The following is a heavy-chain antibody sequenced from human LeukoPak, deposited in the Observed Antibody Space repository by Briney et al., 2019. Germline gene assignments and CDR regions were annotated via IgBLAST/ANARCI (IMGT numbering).Heavy chain of an antibody. D-gene: IGHD3-10*02. Sequence: GGSPRLSCAASGFTFSSYEMNWVRQAPGKGLEWVSYISSSGSTIYYADSVKGRFTISRDNAKNSLYLQMNSLRAEDTAVYYCAELGITMIGGVWGKGTTVTISS. V-gene: IGHV3-48*03. CDR1: GFTFSSYE. CDR2: ISSSGSTI. J-gene: IGHJ6*04. CDR3: AELGITMIGGV.